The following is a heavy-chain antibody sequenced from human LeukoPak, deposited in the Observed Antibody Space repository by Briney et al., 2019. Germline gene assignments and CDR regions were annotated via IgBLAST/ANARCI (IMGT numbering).Heavy chain of an antibody. CDR2: IYPGDSDT. Sequence: GASLQISCKASGYTFNNNHIAWVRQMSGKGLEWMGIIYPGDSDTRYSPSFQGHVTISADESISTAYLQWSSVTATDSAMYYCVRGNQKYGDYVRDWGQGTLVTISS. J-gene: IGHJ4*02. V-gene: IGHV5-51*01. CDR1: GYTFNNNH. D-gene: IGHD4-17*01. CDR3: VRGNQKYGDYVRD.